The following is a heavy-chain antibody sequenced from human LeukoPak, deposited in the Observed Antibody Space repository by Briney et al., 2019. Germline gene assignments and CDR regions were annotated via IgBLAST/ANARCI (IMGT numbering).Heavy chain of an antibody. V-gene: IGHV3-23*01. Sequence: GGSLRLSCAASGFTFSSYAMSWVRQAPGKGLEWVSVISDSGGSTYYADSVKGRFTISRDNSKSTLYLQMNSLRADDTAVYCCARGGGWLQFGFFDYWGQAGLVTVSS. CDR1: GFTFSSYA. D-gene: IGHD5-24*01. CDR2: ISDSGGST. CDR3: ARGGGWLQFGFFDY. J-gene: IGHJ4*02.